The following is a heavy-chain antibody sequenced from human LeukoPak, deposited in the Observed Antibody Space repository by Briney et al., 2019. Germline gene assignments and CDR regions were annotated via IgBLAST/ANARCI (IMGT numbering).Heavy chain of an antibody. CDR2: ISWNSGSI. Sequence: PGGSLRLSCAASGFTFDDYAMHWVRQAPGKGLEWVSGISWNSGSIGYADSVKGRFTISRDNAKNSLYLQMNSLRAEDTALYYCAKGPLYYYGSGSYWGYFDYWGQGTLVTASS. V-gene: IGHV3-9*01. CDR1: GFTFDDYA. D-gene: IGHD3-10*01. CDR3: AKGPLYYYGSGSYWGYFDY. J-gene: IGHJ4*02.